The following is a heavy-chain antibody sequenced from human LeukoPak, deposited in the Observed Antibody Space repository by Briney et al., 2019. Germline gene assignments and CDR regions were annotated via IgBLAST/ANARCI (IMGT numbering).Heavy chain of an antibody. D-gene: IGHD3-10*01. Sequence: SETLSLTCTVSGGSISSYYWSWIRQPAGKGLEWIGRIYTSGSTNYNPSLKSRVTISVDTSKNQFSLKLSSVTAADTAVYYCARGSVWHRAFDIWGQGTMVTVSS. CDR1: GGSISSYY. CDR3: ARGSVWHRAFDI. CDR2: IYTSGST. V-gene: IGHV4-4*07. J-gene: IGHJ3*02.